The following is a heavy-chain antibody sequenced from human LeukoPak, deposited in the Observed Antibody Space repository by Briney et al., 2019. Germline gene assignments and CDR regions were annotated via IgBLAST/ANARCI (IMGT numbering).Heavy chain of an antibody. V-gene: IGHV5-51*01. CDR3: ARQEYCSGGSCYTWFDS. D-gene: IGHD2-15*01. CDR2: IYPADSDI. Sequence: GESLKISCKGSGYSFTSYWIGWVRQMPGKGLEWMGIIYPADSDIRYNPSFQGQVTISADKSINTAYLQWSSLKASDTAMYYCARQEYCSGGSCYTWFDSWGQGTLVTVSS. J-gene: IGHJ5*01. CDR1: GYSFTSYW.